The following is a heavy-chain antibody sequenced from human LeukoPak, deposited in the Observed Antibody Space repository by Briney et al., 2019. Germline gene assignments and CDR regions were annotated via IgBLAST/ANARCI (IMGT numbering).Heavy chain of an antibody. D-gene: IGHD1-14*01. V-gene: IGHV3-23*01. J-gene: IGHJ4*01. CDR1: GFTSSSYA. Sequence: VGSLRLSCAASGFTSSSYAMSWVRQAPGKGRECVSVICVSGGSTYYADSVKGRFTISRDNSKTTIYLKMNSLRAEATAVYYCARGAIPAVLYYFAYWGQGSLVTVS. CDR3: ARGAIPAVLYYFAY. CDR2: ICVSGGST.